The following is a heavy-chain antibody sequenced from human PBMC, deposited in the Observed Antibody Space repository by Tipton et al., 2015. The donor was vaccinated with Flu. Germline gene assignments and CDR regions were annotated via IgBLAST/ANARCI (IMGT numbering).Heavy chain of an antibody. CDR2: ISSSSSYI. Sequence: SGFTFRSYSMNWVRQAPGKGLEWVSSISSSSSYIYYADPVKGRFTISRDNAKNSLHLQMNSLRAGDTAVNYCAREGHDYVWGSYRFGFDYWGQGSLVAVSS. V-gene: IGHV3-21*01. D-gene: IGHD3-16*02. J-gene: IGHJ4*02. CDR1: GFTFRSYS. CDR3: AREGHDYVWGSYRFGFDY.